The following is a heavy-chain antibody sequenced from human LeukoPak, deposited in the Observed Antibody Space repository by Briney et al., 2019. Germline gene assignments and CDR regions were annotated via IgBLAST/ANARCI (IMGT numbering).Heavy chain of an antibody. CDR1: GFTFSSYA. Sequence: GGSLRLSCAASGFTFSSYAMHWVRQAPGKGLEYVSAISSNGGSTYYANSVKGRFTISRDNSKNTLYLQMGSLRAEDMAVYYCARDFQSTVTTPFDYWGQGTLVTASS. CDR2: ISSNGGST. J-gene: IGHJ4*02. D-gene: IGHD4-17*01. CDR3: ARDFQSTVTTPFDY. V-gene: IGHV3-64*01.